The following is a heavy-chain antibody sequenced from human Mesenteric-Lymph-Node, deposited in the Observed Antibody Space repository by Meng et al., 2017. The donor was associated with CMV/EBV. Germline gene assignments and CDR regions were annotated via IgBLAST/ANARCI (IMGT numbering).Heavy chain of an antibody. V-gene: IGHV5-51*01. J-gene: IGHJ4*02. CDR2: IHPGDSDT. CDR1: GYSFTSYW. D-gene: IGHD1-1*01. CDR3: ARGPSLGWRNWRPFDY. Sequence: GESLKISCKGSGYSFTSYWIGWVRQTPGKGLEWMGIIHPGDSDTRYSPSFQGQVTISADKSISTAYLQWSSLNASDSAMYYCARGPSLGWRNWRPFDYWGQGTLVTVSS.